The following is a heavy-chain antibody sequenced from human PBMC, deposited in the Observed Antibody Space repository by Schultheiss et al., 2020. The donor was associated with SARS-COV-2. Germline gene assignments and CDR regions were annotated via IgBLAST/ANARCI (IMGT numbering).Heavy chain of an antibody. CDR1: GYTFTSYY. CDR3: ARSYGAWYFDL. V-gene: IGHV1-46*01. D-gene: IGHD3-10*01. Sequence: ASVKVSCKASGYTFTSYYMHWVRQAPGQGLEWMGIINPSGGSTSYAQKFQGRVTMTEDTSKDTAYMELSSLRSEDTAVYYCARSYGAWYFDLWGRGTLVTV. J-gene: IGHJ2*01. CDR2: INPSGGST.